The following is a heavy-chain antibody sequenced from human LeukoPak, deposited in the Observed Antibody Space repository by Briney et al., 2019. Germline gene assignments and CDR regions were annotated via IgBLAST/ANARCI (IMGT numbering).Heavy chain of an antibody. Sequence: GGSLRLSCAASGFTFSSYGMHWVRQAPGKGLEWVAVIWYDGSNKYYADSVKGRFTISRDNSKNTLYLQMNSLRAEDTALYYCAKDFGQWLAGWFDPWGQGTLVTVSS. J-gene: IGHJ5*02. D-gene: IGHD6-19*01. V-gene: IGHV3-30*02. CDR2: IWYDGSNK. CDR1: GFTFSSYG. CDR3: AKDFGQWLAGWFDP.